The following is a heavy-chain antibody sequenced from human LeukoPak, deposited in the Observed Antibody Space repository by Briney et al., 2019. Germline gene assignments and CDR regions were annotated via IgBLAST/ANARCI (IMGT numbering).Heavy chain of an antibody. D-gene: IGHD2-15*01. J-gene: IGHJ4*02. CDR1: GGSISSGGYY. CDR2: IYYSGST. Sequence: PSETLSLTCTVSGGSISSGGYYWSWIRQHPGKGLEWIGYIYYSGSTYYNPSLKSRVTISVDTSKNQFSLKLSSVTAADAAVYYCARGQVAATGEPSNFDYWGQGTLVTVSS. CDR3: ARGQVAATGEPSNFDY. V-gene: IGHV4-31*03.